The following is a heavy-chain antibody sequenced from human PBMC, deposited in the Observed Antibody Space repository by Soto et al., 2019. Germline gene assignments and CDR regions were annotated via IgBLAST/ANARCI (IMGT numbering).Heavy chain of an antibody. CDR2: INPSGGST. J-gene: IGHJ6*02. CDR3: ARDSHHRRFGELLAFYYYYGMDV. D-gene: IGHD3-10*01. V-gene: IGHV1-46*01. CDR1: GYTFTSYY. Sequence: ASVKVSCKASGYTFTSYYMHWVRQAPGQGLEWMGIINPSGGSTSYAQKFQGRVTMTRDTSTSTVYMELSSLRSEDTAVYYCARDSHHRRFGELLAFYYYYGMDVWGQGTTVTVSS.